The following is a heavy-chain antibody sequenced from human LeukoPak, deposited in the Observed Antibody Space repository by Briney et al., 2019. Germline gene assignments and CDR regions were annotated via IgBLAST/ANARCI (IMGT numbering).Heavy chain of an antibody. V-gene: IGHV3-30*19. J-gene: IGHJ4*02. CDR2: ISYDGSNK. Sequence: GGSLRLSCAASGFTFSGSGMHWVRQAPGKGLEWVAVISYDGSNKYYADSVKGRFTISRDNSKNTLYLQMNSLRAEDTAVYYCARGSNWNSYDYWGQGTLVTVSS. CDR3: ARGSNWNSYDY. CDR1: GFTFSGSG. D-gene: IGHD1-1*01.